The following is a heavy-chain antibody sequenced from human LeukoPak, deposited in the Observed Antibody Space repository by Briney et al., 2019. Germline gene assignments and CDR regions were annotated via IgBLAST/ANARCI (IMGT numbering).Heavy chain of an antibody. J-gene: IGHJ5*02. D-gene: IGHD2-2*01. CDR1: GYTFTGYY. V-gene: IGHV1-2*06. CDR2: INPNSGGT. CDR3: ARERLGYCSSTSCYEFDP. Sequence: GASVKVSCKASGYTFTGYYMHWVRQAPGQGLEWKGRINPNSGGTNYAQKFQGRVTMTRDTSISTAYMELSRLRSGDTAVYYCARERLGYCSSTSCYEFDPWGQGTLLTVSS.